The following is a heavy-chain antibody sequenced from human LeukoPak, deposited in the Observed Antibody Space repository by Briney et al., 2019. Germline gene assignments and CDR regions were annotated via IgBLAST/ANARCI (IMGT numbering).Heavy chain of an antibody. V-gene: IGHV1-2*02. D-gene: IGHD3-3*01. J-gene: IGHJ4*02. CDR2: INPNSGGT. CDR1: GYTFTGYY. CDR3: ARDRGITIFGVVIIEGFDY. Sequence: ASVKVSCKASGYTFTGYYMHWVRQAPGQGLEWMEWINPNSGGTNYAQKFQGRVTMTRDTSISTAYMELSRLRSDDTAVYYCARDRGITIFGVVIIEGFDYWGQGTLVTVSS.